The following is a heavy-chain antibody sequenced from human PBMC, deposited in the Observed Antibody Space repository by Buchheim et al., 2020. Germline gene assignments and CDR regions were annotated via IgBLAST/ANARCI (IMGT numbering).Heavy chain of an antibody. V-gene: IGHV3-30-3*01. D-gene: IGHD3-10*01. CDR2: ISYDGSNK. Sequence: QVQLVESGGGVVQPGRSLRLSCAASGFTFSSYAMHWVRQAPGKGLEWVAVISYDGSNKYYADSVKGRFTISRDNSKNKLYLQMNRLRAEDTAVYYCARRSLLWFGELTRDYGMDVWGQGTT. J-gene: IGHJ6*02. CDR1: GFTFSSYA. CDR3: ARRSLLWFGELTRDYGMDV.